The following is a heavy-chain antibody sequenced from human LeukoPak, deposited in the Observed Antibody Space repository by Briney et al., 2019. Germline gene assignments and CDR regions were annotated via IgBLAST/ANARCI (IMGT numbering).Heavy chain of an antibody. J-gene: IGHJ4*02. CDR1: GGTFSSYA. CDR3: ARMGPSWGSSWYLDY. D-gene: IGHD6-13*01. V-gene: IGHV1-69*05. CDR2: IIPIFGTA. Sequence: ASVKVSCKASGGTFSSYAISWVRQAPGQGLEWMGGIIPIFGTANYAQKFQGRVTITTDESTSTAYMELSSLRSEDTAVYYCARMGPSWGSSWYLDYWGQGTLVTVSS.